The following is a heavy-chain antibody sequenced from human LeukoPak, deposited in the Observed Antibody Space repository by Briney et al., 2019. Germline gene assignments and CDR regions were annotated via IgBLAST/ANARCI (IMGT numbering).Heavy chain of an antibody. CDR3: ARANYGDYVGAADY. CDR2: INWNGGST. CDR1: GFTFDDYG. V-gene: IGHV3-20*04. D-gene: IGHD4-17*01. J-gene: IGHJ4*02. Sequence: GGSLRLSCAASGFTFDDYGMSWVRQAPGKGLEWVSGINWNGGSTGYADSVKGRFTISRDNAKNSLYLQMNSLRAEDTALYYCARANYGDYVGAADYWGQGTLVTVSS.